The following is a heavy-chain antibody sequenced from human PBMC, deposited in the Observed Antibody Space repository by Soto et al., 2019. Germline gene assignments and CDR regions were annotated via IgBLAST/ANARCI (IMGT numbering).Heavy chain of an antibody. CDR3: AGDNRYYGSGSIDY. Sequence: QVQLVESGGGVVQPGRSLRLSCAASGFTCSGYGMHWGRQAPGKGLEWVAVIWYDGSSKDYADSVKGRFTISRDNSKNTLYLQMNSLRGEDTAVYYCAGDNRYYGSGSIDYWGQGTLVTVSS. D-gene: IGHD3-10*01. J-gene: IGHJ4*02. CDR2: IWYDGSSK. CDR1: GFTCSGYG. V-gene: IGHV3-33*01.